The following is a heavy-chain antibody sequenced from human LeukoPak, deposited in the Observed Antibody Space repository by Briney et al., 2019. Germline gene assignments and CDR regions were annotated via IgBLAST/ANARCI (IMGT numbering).Heavy chain of an antibody. D-gene: IGHD3-22*01. CDR3: ASYYDSSGYMGDAFDI. CDR1: GGTFSSYA. CDR2: IIPIFGTA. J-gene: IGHJ3*02. V-gene: IGHV1-69*05. Sequence: GASVKVSCKASGGTFSSYAISWVRQAPGQGLEWMGRIIPIFGTANYAQKFQGRVTITTDESTSTAYMELSSLRSEDTAVYYCASYYDSSGYMGDAFDIWGQGTMVTVSS.